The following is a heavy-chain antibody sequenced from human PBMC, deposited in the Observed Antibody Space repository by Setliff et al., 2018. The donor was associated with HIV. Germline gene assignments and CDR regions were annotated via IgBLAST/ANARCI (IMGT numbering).Heavy chain of an antibody. J-gene: IGHJ5*02. CDR3: ARDRHWNGNLLCWFDP. CDR1: GGTFSSYE. CDR2: ITPVFGTT. Sequence: GASVKVSCKASGGTFSSYEMSWVRQAPGQGPEWMGGITPVFGTTKYAQKFQGRVAITADESTSTAYMELSSLRSEDTALYYCARDRHWNGNLLCWFDPWGQGTLVTVSS. V-gene: IGHV1-69*13. D-gene: IGHD1-1*01.